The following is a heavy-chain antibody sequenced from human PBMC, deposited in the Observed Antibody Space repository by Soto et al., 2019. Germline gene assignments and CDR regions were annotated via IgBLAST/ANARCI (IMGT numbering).Heavy chain of an antibody. CDR3: AKGGGQWLVTSGFNS. CDR2: VSHDGRNT. Sequence: VQLVEAGGGVVQPGRSLRLSCAASGFTFSDYAMHWVRQAPGKGLEWVAVVSHDGRNTHYADSVKGRFTISRDSFTNTVSREMTRLIAEETVVYSSAKGGGQWLVTSGFNSWSQGALVTGSS. V-gene: IGHV3-30*18. J-gene: IGHJ4*02. CDR1: GFTFSDYA. D-gene: IGHD6-19*01.